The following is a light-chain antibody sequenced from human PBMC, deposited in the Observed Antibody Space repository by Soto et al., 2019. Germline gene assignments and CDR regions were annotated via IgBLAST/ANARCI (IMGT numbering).Light chain of an antibody. CDR3: QQYGSSPT. V-gene: IGKV3-20*01. CDR2: GAS. Sequence: EIVLTQSPGTLSLSPGERATLSCRASQSVSAGYFAWYQQKPGQAPRLLIYGASSRVSDIPDRFSGSGSGTDFTLTISRLEPEDFAVYYCQQYGSSPTFGQGTKVEIK. CDR1: QSVSAGY. J-gene: IGKJ1*01.